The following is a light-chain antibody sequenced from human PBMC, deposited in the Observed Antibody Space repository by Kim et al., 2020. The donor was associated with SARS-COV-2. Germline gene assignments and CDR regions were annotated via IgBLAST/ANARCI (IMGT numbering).Light chain of an antibody. CDR3: QSYDATSGSGV. Sequence: RVSRTCTGHSSTIGADFDVHWYQPRPGRDPTPLIYDNSRRPSGVSGRFSGSKSGTSASLAITGLQPDDEADYYCQSYDATSGSGVFGGGTQLTVL. V-gene: IGLV1-40*01. CDR2: DNS. J-gene: IGLJ2*01. CDR1: SSTIGADFD.